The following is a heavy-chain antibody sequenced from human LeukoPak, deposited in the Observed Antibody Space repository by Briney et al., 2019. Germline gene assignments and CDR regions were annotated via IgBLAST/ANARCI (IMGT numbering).Heavy chain of an antibody. J-gene: IGHJ4*02. CDR3: VRGQWELLSFSDY. D-gene: IGHD1-26*01. V-gene: IGHV1-2*02. CDR2: INPNSGGT. CDR1: GYTFTGYY. Sequence: ASVKVSCKASGYTFTGYYIHWVRQAPGQGLEWMGWINPNSGGTNYAQKFQGRVTMTRDTSISTAYMELSRLRSDDTAVYYCVRGQWELLSFSDYWGQGTLVTVSS.